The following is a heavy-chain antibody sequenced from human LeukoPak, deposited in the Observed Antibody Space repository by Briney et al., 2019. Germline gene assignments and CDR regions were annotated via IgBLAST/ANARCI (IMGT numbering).Heavy chain of an antibody. CDR1: GGSFSGYY. CDR3: ARDYGGNSWYFDL. D-gene: IGHD4-23*01. V-gene: IGHV4-34*01. J-gene: IGHJ2*01. Sequence: PSETLSLTCAVYGGSFSGYYWSWIRQPPGKGLEWIGEINHSGSTNYNPSLKSRVTISVDTSKNQFSLKLSSVTAAGTAVYYCARDYGGNSWYFDLWGRGTLVTVSS. CDR2: INHSGST.